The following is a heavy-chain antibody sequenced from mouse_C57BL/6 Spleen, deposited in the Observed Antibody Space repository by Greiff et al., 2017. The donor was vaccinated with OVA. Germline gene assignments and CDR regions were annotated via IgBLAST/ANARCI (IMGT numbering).Heavy chain of an antibody. J-gene: IGHJ4*01. CDR2: ISYDGSN. CDR1: GYSITSGYY. CDR3: AREEVDY. V-gene: IGHV3-6*01. Sequence: ESGPGLVKPSQSLSLTCSVTGYSITSGYYWNWIRQFPGNKLEWMGYISYDGSNNYNPSLKNRISITRDTSKNQFFLKLNSVTTEDTATYYCAREEVDYWGQGTSVTVSS.